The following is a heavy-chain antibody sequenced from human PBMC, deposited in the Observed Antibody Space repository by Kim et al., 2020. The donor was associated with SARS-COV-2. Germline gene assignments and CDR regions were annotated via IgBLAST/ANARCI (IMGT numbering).Heavy chain of an antibody. Sequence: GGSLRLSCAASGFTFSSYSMNWVRQAPGKGLEWVSYISSSSSTIYYADSVKGRFTISRDNAKHSLYLQMNSLRDEDTAVYYCARDVSFDWLFKQGTRYYYGMDVWGQGTKVTVYS. D-gene: IGHD3-9*01. CDR2: ISSSSSTI. V-gene: IGHV3-48*02. CDR3: ARDVSFDWLFKQGTRYYYGMDV. CDR1: GFTFSSYS. J-gene: IGHJ6*02.